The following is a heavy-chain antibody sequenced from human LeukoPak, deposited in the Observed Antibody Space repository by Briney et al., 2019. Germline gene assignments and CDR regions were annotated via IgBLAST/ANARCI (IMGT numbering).Heavy chain of an antibody. CDR1: GFTCSSYG. Sequence: GGSLRLSCAASGFTCSSYGMHWVRQGPGKGLEWVAFIRYDGSNKYYADSVKGRFTISRDNSKNTLYLQMNSLRAEDTAVYYCAKDMIRSSSWHNGPDYWGQGTLVTVSS. CDR2: IRYDGSNK. D-gene: IGHD6-13*01. CDR3: AKDMIRSSSWHNGPDY. J-gene: IGHJ4*02. V-gene: IGHV3-30*02.